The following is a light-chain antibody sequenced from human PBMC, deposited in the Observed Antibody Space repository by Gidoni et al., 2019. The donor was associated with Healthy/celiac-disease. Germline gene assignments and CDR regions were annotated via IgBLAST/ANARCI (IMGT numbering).Light chain of an antibody. CDR2: GAS. Sequence: EIVLTQSPGTLSLSPGERATLSCRASQSVSSSYLAWYQQKPGQAPRLLIYGASSRATGIPDRFSGSGSGTDFTLTISRLEPEDFAFYYCQQYVSSPLFTFGPGTKVDIK. CDR3: QQYVSSPLFT. V-gene: IGKV3-20*01. CDR1: QSVSSSY. J-gene: IGKJ3*01.